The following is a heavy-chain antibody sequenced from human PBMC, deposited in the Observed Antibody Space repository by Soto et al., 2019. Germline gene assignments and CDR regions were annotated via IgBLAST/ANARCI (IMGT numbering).Heavy chain of an antibody. V-gene: IGHV3-48*04. Sequence: SLRLSCAASGFTFSSYSMNWVRQAPGKGLEWVSYISSSGSTIYYADSVKGRFTISRDNAKNSLYLQMNSLRAEDTAVYYCARAPPYYDILTVGYWGQGTLVTVSS. CDR2: ISSSGSTI. D-gene: IGHD3-9*01. J-gene: IGHJ4*02. CDR3: ARAPPYYDILTVGY. CDR1: GFTFSSYS.